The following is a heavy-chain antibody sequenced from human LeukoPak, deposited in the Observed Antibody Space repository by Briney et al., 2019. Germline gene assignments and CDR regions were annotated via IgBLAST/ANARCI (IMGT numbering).Heavy chain of an antibody. V-gene: IGHV1-69*05. Sequence: SVKVSCKASGYIFTSYYMHWLRQAPGQGLEWMGRIIPIFGTANYAQKFQGRVTITTDESTSTAYMELSSLRSEDTAVYYCASPAVGATFWTNAFDIWGQGTMVTVSS. J-gene: IGHJ3*02. CDR3: ASPAVGATFWTNAFDI. CDR1: GYIFTSYY. CDR2: IIPIFGTA. D-gene: IGHD1-26*01.